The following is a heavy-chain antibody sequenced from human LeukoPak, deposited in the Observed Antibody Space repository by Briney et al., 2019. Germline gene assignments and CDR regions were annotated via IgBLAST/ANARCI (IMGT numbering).Heavy chain of an antibody. J-gene: IGHJ4*02. CDR2: INPNSGGT. CDR1: GYTFTGYY. CDR3: ATESSGWTNFDY. V-gene: IGHV1-2*06. D-gene: IGHD6-19*01. Sequence: ASVKVSCEASGYTFTGYYMHWVRQAPGQRLEWMGRINPNSGGTNYAQKFQGRVTMTRDTSISTAYMELSRLRSDDTAVYYCATESSGWTNFDYWGQGTLVTVSS.